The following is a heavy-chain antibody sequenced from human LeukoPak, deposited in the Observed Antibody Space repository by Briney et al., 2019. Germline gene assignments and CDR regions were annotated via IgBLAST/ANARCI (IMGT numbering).Heavy chain of an antibody. J-gene: IGHJ4*02. D-gene: IGHD7-27*01. V-gene: IGHV4-59*01. CDR2: IYYSGST. Sequence: SETLSLTCTVSGGSISSYYWSWIRQPPGKGLEWIGYIYYSGSTNYNPSLKSRVTISVDTSKNQFSLKLSSVTAADTAVYYCARDLPGDGYFDYWGQGTLVTVSS. CDR1: GGSISSYY. CDR3: ARDLPGDGYFDY.